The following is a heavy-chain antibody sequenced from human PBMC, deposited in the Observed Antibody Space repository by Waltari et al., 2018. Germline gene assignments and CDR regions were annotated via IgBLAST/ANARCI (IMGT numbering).Heavy chain of an antibody. D-gene: IGHD2-2*01. J-gene: IGHJ4*02. Sequence: EVQLTESGGGLVQPGGSLRLSCPASGFRFSASWMTWVRQAPGKGLEWVANIKYDGSATYHADSVNGRFSISRDNAKNSLYLQMNSVSAEDTAIYYCARGSPGYVRVWDSWGQGTMVTVSS. V-gene: IGHV3-7*03. CDR3: ARGSPGYVRVWDS. CDR2: IKYDGSAT. CDR1: GFRFSASW.